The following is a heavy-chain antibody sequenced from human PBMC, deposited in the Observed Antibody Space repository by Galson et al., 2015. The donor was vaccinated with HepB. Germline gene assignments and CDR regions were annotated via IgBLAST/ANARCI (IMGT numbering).Heavy chain of an antibody. Sequence: SLRLSCAASGFTFSGSAMHWVRQASGKGLEWVGRIRSKANSYATAYAASVKGRFTISRDDSKNTAYLQMNSLKTEDTAVYYCTRPSAYGSGSYKGFDPWGQGTLVTVSS. J-gene: IGHJ5*02. V-gene: IGHV3-73*01. D-gene: IGHD3-10*01. CDR1: GFTFSGSA. CDR2: IRSKANSYAT. CDR3: TRPSAYGSGSYKGFDP.